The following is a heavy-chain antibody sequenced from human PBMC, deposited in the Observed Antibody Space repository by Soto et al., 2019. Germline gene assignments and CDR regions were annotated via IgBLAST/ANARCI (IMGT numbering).Heavy chain of an antibody. CDR2: IRNKANGFTT. V-gene: IGHV3-72*01. CDR1: GFTFSDHY. J-gene: IGHJ4*01. CDR3: AADLPGHGGGYEFDY. D-gene: IGHD2-15*01. Sequence: PGGSLRLSCAASGFTFSDHYMEWVRQAPGKGLEWVGRIRNKANGFTTEYAASVRGRFTISRDDSKNLVYLQMNSLRTEDTALYYCAADLPGHGGGYEFDYWGQGTLVTVSS.